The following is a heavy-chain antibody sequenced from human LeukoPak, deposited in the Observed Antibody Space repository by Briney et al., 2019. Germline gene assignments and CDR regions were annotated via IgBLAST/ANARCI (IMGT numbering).Heavy chain of an antibody. D-gene: IGHD2-15*01. CDR3: ARYLGYCSGGSCLQWAFDI. Sequence: SQTLSLTCTVSGGSINSGNYYWSWIRQPAGTGLEWIGRMYTSGSTNYNPSLKSRVSISVDTSKNQFSLKLTSVTAADTAVYYCARYLGYCSGGSCLQWAFDIWGQGTMVTVSS. V-gene: IGHV4-61*02. CDR2: MYTSGST. CDR1: GGSINSGNYY. J-gene: IGHJ3*02.